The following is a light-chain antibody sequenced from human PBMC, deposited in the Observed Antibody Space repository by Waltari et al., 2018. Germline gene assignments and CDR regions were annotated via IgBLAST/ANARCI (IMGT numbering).Light chain of an antibody. CDR1: ALPKKF. J-gene: IGLJ3*02. Sequence: SYELTQQPSVSVSPGQTARITCPGDALPKKFAFWYQQKSGQAPVLVIYEDSKRPSGIPERISGSISGTMATLTISGAQVEDEADYYCYSTDSSGNYRVFGGGTKLTVL. V-gene: IGLV3-10*01. CDR2: EDS. CDR3: YSTDSSGNYRV.